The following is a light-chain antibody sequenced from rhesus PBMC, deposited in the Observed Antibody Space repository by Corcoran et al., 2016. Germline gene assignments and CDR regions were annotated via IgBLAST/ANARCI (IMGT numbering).Light chain of an antibody. CDR3: QQESNWALS. CDR2: GAS. Sequence: EIVMTQSPTTLSLSPGERATLSCRASQSVGTRLAWYQQQPGKAPRLLISGASSRVTGIPDRFSGRGSGTEVALTSSSLEREDVAVYFCQQESNWALSFGGGTKLELK. J-gene: IGKJ4*01. CDR1: QSVGTR. V-gene: IGKV3-17*02.